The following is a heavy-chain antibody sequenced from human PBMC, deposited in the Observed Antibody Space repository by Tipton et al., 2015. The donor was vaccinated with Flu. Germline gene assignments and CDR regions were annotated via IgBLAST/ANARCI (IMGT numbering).Heavy chain of an antibody. CDR2: IIPIFGTA. J-gene: IGHJ6*02. Sequence: QLVQSGAEVKKPGSSVKVSCKASGGTFSSYAISWVRQAPGQGLEWMGGIIPIFGTANYAQKFQGRVTITADESTSAAYMELSSLRSEDTAVYYCARGFWDFVVVPAAIPPTQYYSYGMDVWGQGTTVTVSS. CDR1: GGTFSSYA. D-gene: IGHD2-2*02. CDR3: ARGFWDFVVVPAAIPPTQYYSYGMDV. V-gene: IGHV1-69*01.